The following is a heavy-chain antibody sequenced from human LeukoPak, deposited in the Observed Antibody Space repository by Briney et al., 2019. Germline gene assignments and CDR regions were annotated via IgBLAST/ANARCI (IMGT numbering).Heavy chain of an antibody. CDR2: IIPMFGTP. CDR3: ARTGMVAANWFDP. J-gene: IGHJ5*02. Sequence: ASVKVSCKASGGTISSHAINWVRQAPGQGLEWMGGIIPMFGTPNYAQKFQGRVTITADESTSTGYMELSSLRSEDTAVYYCARTGMVAANWFDPWGQGTLVTVSS. CDR1: GGTISSHA. V-gene: IGHV1-69*13. D-gene: IGHD2-15*01.